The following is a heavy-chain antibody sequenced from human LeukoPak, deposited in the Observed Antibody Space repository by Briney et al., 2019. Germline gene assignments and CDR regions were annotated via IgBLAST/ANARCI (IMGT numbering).Heavy chain of an antibody. D-gene: IGHD1-26*01. CDR2: ISSSGRTK. CDR1: GFTFSSYG. J-gene: IGHJ4*02. Sequence: PGGSLRLSSAASGFTFSSYGMHWVRQAPGKGLEWVSYISSSGRTKYYADSVKGRFTISRDNAKNSLYLQMNSLRAEDTAVYYCARGKWEPLDYWGQGTLVTVSS. CDR3: ARGKWEPLDY. V-gene: IGHV3-48*04.